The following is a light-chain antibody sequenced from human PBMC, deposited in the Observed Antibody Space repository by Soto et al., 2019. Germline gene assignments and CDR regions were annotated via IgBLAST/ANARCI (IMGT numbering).Light chain of an antibody. CDR1: QRVSYSS. J-gene: IGKJ4*01. CDR3: RQYGSSPLT. V-gene: IGKV3-20*01. Sequence: EMGWTQSQGMLSLYPGERATLGSRAIQRVSYSSLAWYQQKPGQAPRLLLYGASSRATGIPDMFSGSESWTDFTLTISRLEPEEFAVSYCRQYGSSPLTFGGGNKVEIK. CDR2: GAS.